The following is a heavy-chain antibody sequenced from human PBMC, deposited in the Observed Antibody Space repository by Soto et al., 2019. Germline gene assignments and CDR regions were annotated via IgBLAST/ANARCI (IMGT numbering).Heavy chain of an antibody. V-gene: IGHV3-9*01. CDR1: GFTFDDYA. CDR3: AKDWSMIAVAGNPLDY. D-gene: IGHD6-19*01. Sequence: HPGGSLRLSCAASGFTFDDYAMHWVRQAPGKGLEWVSGISWNSGSIGYADSVKGRFTISRDNAKNSLYLQMNSLRAEDTALYYCAKDWSMIAVAGNPLDYWGQGTLVTVSS. CDR2: ISWNSGSI. J-gene: IGHJ4*02.